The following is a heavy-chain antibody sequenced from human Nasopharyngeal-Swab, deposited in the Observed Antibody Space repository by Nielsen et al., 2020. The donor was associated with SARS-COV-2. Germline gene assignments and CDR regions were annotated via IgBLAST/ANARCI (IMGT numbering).Heavy chain of an antibody. CDR2: ISGDGGST. Sequence: GESLKISCAASGFTFDDYAMHWVRQAPGKGLEWVSLISGDGGSTYYADSVKGRFTISRDNSKNSLYLQMNILRTEDTALYYCAKGSYSSSWYFGRGGHYYGMDVWGQGTTVTVSS. J-gene: IGHJ6*02. CDR3: AKGSYSSSWYFGRGGHYYGMDV. D-gene: IGHD6-13*01. CDR1: GFTFDDYA. V-gene: IGHV3-43*02.